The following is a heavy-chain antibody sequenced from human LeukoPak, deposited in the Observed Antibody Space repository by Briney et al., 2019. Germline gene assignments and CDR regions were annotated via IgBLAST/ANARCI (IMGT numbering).Heavy chain of an antibody. CDR2: MNPNSGNT. D-gene: IGHD2-2*01. J-gene: IGHJ6*02. V-gene: IGHV1-8*01. CDR1: GYTFTSYD. Sequence: GASVKVSCKASGYTFTSYDINWVRQAPGQGLQWMGWMNPNSGNTGYAQKFQGRVTMTRNTSISTAYMELSSLRSEDTAVYYCARPLGYCSSTSCYGTVYYYGMDVWGQGTTVTVSS. CDR3: ARPLGYCSSTSCYGTVYYYGMDV.